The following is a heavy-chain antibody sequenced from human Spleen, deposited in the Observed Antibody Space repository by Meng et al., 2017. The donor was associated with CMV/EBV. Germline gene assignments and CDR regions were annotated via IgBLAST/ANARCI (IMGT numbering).Heavy chain of an antibody. CDR2: ISYDGSNK. CDR3: AKGQQTLPMYFDY. Sequence: GESLKISCAASGFTFSNSDMNWVRQAPGKGLEWVAVISYDGSNKYYADSVKGRLTVSRDNAKKFLFLQMNSLRTEDTAFYYCAKGQQTLPMYFDYWGQGTLVTVSS. V-gene: IGHV3-30*18. J-gene: IGHJ4*02. CDR1: GFTFSNSD. D-gene: IGHD6-13*01.